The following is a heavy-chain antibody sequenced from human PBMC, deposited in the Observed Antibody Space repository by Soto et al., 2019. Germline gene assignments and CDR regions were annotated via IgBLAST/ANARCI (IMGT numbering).Heavy chain of an antibody. J-gene: IGHJ5*02. V-gene: IGHV5-51*01. D-gene: IGHD6-13*01. Sequence: GESLKISCKGSVYSFTSYWIGWVRQMPGKCLEWMGIIYPGDSDTXXSPSFQGPXPISAYKSLSTXYLPWXSLKASDTAXYYCARQQPTVNWVDPWVQGTLVTVSS. CDR2: IYPGDSDT. CDR1: VYSFTSYW. CDR3: ARQQPTVNWVDP.